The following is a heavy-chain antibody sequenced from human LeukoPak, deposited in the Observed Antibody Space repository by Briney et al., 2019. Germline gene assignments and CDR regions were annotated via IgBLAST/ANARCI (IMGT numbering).Heavy chain of an antibody. V-gene: IGHV4-39*01. Sequence: SETLSLTCFVSGGSISTNSYYWGWVRQPPGKGLEWIGSIFYSGNTYYNPSLRSRVSISVDTSKNQFSLKLFSVTAVDTAVYYCARVDIVTVPSANFDCWGQRTLVTVSS. J-gene: IGHJ4*02. CDR3: ARVDIVTVPSANFDC. CDR1: GGSISTNSYY. D-gene: IGHD2-15*01. CDR2: IFYSGNT.